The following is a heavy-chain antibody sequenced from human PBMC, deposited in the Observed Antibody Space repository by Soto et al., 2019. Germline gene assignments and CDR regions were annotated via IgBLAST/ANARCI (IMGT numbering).Heavy chain of an antibody. CDR1: GYTFTSYY. CDR3: ARDQEGSRNYLKRRGKYWFDP. D-gene: IGHD4-4*01. V-gene: IGHV1-46*03. J-gene: IGHJ5*02. Sequence: ASVKVSCKASGYTFTSYYMHWVRQAPGQGLEWMGIINPSGGSTSYAQKFQGRVTMTRDTSTSTGYMELSSLRSEDTAVYYCARDQEGSRNYLKRRGKYWFDPGGQEPLFT. CDR2: INPSGGST.